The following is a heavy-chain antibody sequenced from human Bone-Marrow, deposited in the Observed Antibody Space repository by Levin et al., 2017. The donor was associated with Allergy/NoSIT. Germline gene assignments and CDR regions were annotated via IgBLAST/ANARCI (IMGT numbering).Heavy chain of an antibody. CDR2: ISAYNGDT. Sequence: GESLKISCKASGYTFTNYGISWLRQAPGQGLEWLAWISAYNGDTKYSLKLQGRVTVTTDTSTRTTYMDLRSLRSDDPAVYYCAGDETNDCRGNCHLPASLYWGQGTLVTVSS. CDR3: AGDETNDCRGNCHLPASLY. V-gene: IGHV1-18*01. J-gene: IGHJ4*02. D-gene: IGHD2-21*02. CDR1: GYTFTNYG.